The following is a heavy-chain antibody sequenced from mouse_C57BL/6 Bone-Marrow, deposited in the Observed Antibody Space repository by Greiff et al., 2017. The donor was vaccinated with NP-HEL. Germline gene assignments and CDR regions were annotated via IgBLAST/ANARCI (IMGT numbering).Heavy chain of an antibody. D-gene: IGHD2-3*01. CDR3: ARGEDGYQWYFDV. CDR2: INYDGSST. J-gene: IGHJ1*03. CDR1: GFTFSDYY. V-gene: IGHV5-16*01. Sequence: EVKLMESEGGLVQPGSSMKLSCTASGFTFSDYYMAWVRQVPEKGLEWVANINYDGSSTYYLDSLKSRFIISRDNAKNILYLQMSSLKSEDTATYYCARGEDGYQWYFDVWGTGTTVTVSS.